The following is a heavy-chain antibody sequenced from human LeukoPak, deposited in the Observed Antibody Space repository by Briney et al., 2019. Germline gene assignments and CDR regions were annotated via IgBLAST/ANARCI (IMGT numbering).Heavy chain of an antibody. J-gene: IGHJ4*02. V-gene: IGHV4-61*02. Sequence: SSQTLSLTCTVSGGPISSGSYYWSWIRQPAGKGLEWIGRIYTSGSTNYNPSLKSRVTISVDTSKNQFSLKLSSVTAADTAVYYCGRGADYWGQGTLVTVSS. CDR3: GRGADY. CDR1: GGPISSGSYY. D-gene: IGHD3-10*01. CDR2: IYTSGST.